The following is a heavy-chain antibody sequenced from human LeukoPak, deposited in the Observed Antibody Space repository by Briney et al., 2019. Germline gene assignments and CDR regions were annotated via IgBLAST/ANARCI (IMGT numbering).Heavy chain of an antibody. CDR2: TYYRSKWYN. V-gene: IGHV6-1*01. CDR3: ARVIRGTTETIDY. Sequence: SQTLSLTFAISGDSVSSNSAAWDWIRQSPSRGLEWLGRTYYRSKWYNAYAVSVKSRITINPDTSKNQFSLQLNSVTPEDTAVYYCARVIRGTTETIDYWGQGTLVTVSS. CDR1: GDSVSSNSAA. D-gene: IGHD1-1*01. J-gene: IGHJ4*02.